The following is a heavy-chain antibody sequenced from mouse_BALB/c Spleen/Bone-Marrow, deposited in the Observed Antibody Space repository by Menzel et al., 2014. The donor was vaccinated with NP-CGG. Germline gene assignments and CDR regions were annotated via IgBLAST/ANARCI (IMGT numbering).Heavy chain of an antibody. CDR3: TRSRATFDY. CDR2: IYPGDGDT. D-gene: IGHD3-3*01. V-gene: IGHV1-80*01. CDR1: GYAFSAYW. J-gene: IGHJ2*01. Sequence: QVQLQQPGAELVRPGSSVKISCKASGYAFSAYWMNWVKQRPGQGLEWIGQIYPGDGDTNYNGKFKGKATLTADKSSSTAYMQLSSLTSEDSAVYFCTRSRATFDYWGQGTTLTVSS.